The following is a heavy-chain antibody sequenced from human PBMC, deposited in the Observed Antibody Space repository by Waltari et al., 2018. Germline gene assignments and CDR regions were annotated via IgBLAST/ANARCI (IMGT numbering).Heavy chain of an antibody. CDR3: ARDPGGFDRRFDS. Sequence: QLQLQESGSGLVKPSQTLSLTCAVSGASVSSGGHSWSWSRLPPGRGLEWIGYINDSGSTYYNPTLKSRVTISIDSSRTQFSLNLTSVTAADTAVYYCARDPGGFDRRFDSWGQGILVTVSS. CDR2: INDSGST. V-gene: IGHV4-30-2*01. D-gene: IGHD3-16*01. CDR1: GASVSSGGHS. J-gene: IGHJ5*01.